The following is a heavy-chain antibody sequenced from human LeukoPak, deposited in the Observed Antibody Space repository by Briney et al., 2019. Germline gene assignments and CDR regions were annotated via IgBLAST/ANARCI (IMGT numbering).Heavy chain of an antibody. V-gene: IGHV4-59*10. J-gene: IGHJ6*03. CDR1: GGSFSGYY. CDR3: ARGSPHQRMVLLPNYYYYYYMDV. Sequence: SETLSLTCAVYGGSFSGYYWSWIRQPAGKGLEWIGRIYTSGSTNYNPSLKSRVTMSVDTSKNQFSLKLSSVTAADTAVYYCARGSPHQRMVLLPNYYYYYYMDVWGKETTVTVSS. D-gene: IGHD2-8*01. CDR2: IYTSGST.